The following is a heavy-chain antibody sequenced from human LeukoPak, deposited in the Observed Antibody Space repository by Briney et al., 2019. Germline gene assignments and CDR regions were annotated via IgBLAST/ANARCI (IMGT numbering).Heavy chain of an antibody. J-gene: IGHJ4*02. CDR2: IKQDGSEK. D-gene: IGHD3-10*01. CDR3: ARDPDYYGSGTYYNHYFDY. Sequence: GGSLRLSCAASGFTFSTYRMSWVRQAPGKGLEWVANIKQDGSEKHYVDSVKGRFTISRDNAKNSLYLQMNSLRAEDTAVYYCARDPDYYGSGTYYNHYFDYWGQGTLVTVSS. V-gene: IGHV3-7*01. CDR1: GFTFSTYR.